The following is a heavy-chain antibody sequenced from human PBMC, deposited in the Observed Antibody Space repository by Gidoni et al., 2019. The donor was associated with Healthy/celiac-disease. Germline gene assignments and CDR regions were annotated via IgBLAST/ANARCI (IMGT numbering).Heavy chain of an antibody. D-gene: IGHD3-10*01. Sequence: VQLLESGGGLVQPGGSLRLSCAASGFTFSSYAMSWVRQAPGKGLEWGSAISGSGGSTYYADSVKGRFTISRDNSKNTLYLQMNSLRAEDTAVYYCAKPMVRGVNGYYYGMDVWGQGTTVTVSS. J-gene: IGHJ6*02. CDR1: GFTFSSYA. CDR2: ISGSGGST. CDR3: AKPMVRGVNGYYYGMDV. V-gene: IGHV3-23*01.